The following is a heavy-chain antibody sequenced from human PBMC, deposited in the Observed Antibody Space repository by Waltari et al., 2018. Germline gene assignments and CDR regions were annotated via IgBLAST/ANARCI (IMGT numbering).Heavy chain of an antibody. J-gene: IGHJ4*02. D-gene: IGHD6-13*01. V-gene: IGHV3-21*01. Sequence: EVQLVESGGGLVKPGGSLRLSCAASGFTFSSYSMNWVRQAPGKGLEWVSSISSSSSYIYYADSVKGRFTISRDNAKNSLYLQMNSLRAEDTAVYYCARDAPNQQLVPFDYWGQGTLVTVSS. CDR2: ISSSSSYI. CDR1: GFTFSSYS. CDR3: ARDAPNQQLVPFDY.